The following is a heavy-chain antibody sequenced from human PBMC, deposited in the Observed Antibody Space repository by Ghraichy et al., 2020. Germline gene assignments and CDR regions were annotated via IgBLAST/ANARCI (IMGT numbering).Heavy chain of an antibody. Sequence: SETLSLTCTVSGGSVSSSSFYWGWIRQSPGKGLEWIGSIYYNGNTYYNPSLKSRVTISVDTSKNQFSLKLSSVTAADTAVYYCARRTIGYCGNGVCPYEYYFDHWGQGTLVTVSS. D-gene: IGHD2-8*01. CDR2: IYYNGNT. CDR1: GGSVSSSSFY. V-gene: IGHV4-39*01. CDR3: ARRTIGYCGNGVCPYEYYFDH. J-gene: IGHJ4*02.